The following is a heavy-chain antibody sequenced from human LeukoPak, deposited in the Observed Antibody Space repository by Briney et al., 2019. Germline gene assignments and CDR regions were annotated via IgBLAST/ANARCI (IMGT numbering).Heavy chain of an antibody. Sequence: GESLRLSCAGSGFTFSSHSMNWVRQAPGKGLEWQSHISADSSIIHYAASVRGRITISRANAENSLFLQMRSLRAEDTAVYYCTKDSSDGRTYSEPDFWGQGTLVIVST. D-gene: IGHD3-10*01. CDR2: ISADSSII. J-gene: IGHJ4*02. V-gene: IGHV3-48*04. CDR3: TKDSSDGRTYSEPDF. CDR1: GFTFSSHS.